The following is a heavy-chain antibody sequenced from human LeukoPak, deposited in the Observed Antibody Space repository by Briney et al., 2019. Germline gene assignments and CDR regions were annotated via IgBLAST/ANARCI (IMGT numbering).Heavy chain of an antibody. CDR1: GFTFSSYS. Sequence: GGSLRLSCAASGFTFSSYSMNWVRQAPGKGLEWVSSISSSSSYIYYADSVKGRFTISRDNAKSSLYLQMNSLRAEDTAVYYCARDPGVAATIDAFDIWGQGTMVTVAS. V-gene: IGHV3-21*01. CDR2: ISSSSSYI. CDR3: ARDPGVAATIDAFDI. D-gene: IGHD2-15*01. J-gene: IGHJ3*02.